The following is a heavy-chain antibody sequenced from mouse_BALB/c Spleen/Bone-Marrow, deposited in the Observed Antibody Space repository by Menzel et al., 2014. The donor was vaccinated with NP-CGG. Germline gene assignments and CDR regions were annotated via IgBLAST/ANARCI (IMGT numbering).Heavy chain of an antibody. D-gene: IGHD2-1*01. CDR2: ISSGGSYT. Sequence: EVQLVESGGDLVKPGGSLKLSCAASGFTFSSYGMSWVRQTPDKRLEWVATISSGGSYTYYPDSVKGRFTISRDNAKNTLSLQMSSLKSEDTAMYYCARGNYGNYVDYFDYWGQGTTLTVSS. V-gene: IGHV5-6*01. CDR3: ARGNYGNYVDYFDY. J-gene: IGHJ2*01. CDR1: GFTFSSYG.